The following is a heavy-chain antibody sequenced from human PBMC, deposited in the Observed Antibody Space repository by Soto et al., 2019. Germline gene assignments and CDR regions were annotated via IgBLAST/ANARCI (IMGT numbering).Heavy chain of an antibody. CDR2: IYHSGST. V-gene: IGHV4-30-2*01. D-gene: IGHD1-26*01. CDR1: GGSISSGGYS. CDR3: ARGRSIVGATDWFDP. J-gene: IGHJ5*02. Sequence: PSETLSLTCAVSGGSISSGGYSWSWIRQPPGKGLEWIGYIYHSGSTYYNPSLKSRVTISVDRSKNQFSLKLSSVTAADTAVYYCARGRSIVGATDWFDPWGQGTLVTVS.